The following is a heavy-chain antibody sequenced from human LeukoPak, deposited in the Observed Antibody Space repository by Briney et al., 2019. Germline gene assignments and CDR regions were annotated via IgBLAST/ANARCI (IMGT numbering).Heavy chain of an antibody. CDR3: ARHEIRDRSGYYYLDY. J-gene: IGHJ4*02. D-gene: IGHD3-22*01. CDR1: GGSISGYY. Sequence: SETLSLTCTVSGGSISGYYWSWIRHPPRKGLEWIGYIYYTGNTKYNPSLKSRVTISVDTSKNQFSLKLSSVTAADTAVYYCARHEIRDRSGYYYLDYWGQGTLVTVSS. V-gene: IGHV4-59*08. CDR2: IYYTGNT.